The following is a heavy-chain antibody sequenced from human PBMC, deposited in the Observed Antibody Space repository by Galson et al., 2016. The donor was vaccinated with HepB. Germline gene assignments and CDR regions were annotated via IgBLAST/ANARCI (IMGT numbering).Heavy chain of an antibody. CDR1: GFTFDAYA. V-gene: IGHV3-23*01. D-gene: IGHD1-14*01. Sequence: SLRLSCAASGFTFDAYAMTWVRQAPGKGLEWVSAVSPSGDSKYYIESVRGRFTISRDNSKDTLYLHLNSLRAEDTAVYYCAKEDLVDAFGARKYNTKYFAPWGQGTLVTVSS. CDR3: AKEDLVDAFGARKYNTKYFAP. J-gene: IGHJ5*02. CDR2: VSPSGDSK.